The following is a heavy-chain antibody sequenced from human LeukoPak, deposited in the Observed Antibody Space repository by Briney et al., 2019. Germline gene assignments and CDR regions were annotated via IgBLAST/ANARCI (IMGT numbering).Heavy chain of an antibody. Sequence: PSETLSLTCTVPGGSISSYYWCCIRQPPGTGLEWIGHIYYSGSTNYNPSLKSRVTISVDTSKNQFSLKLSSVTAASTAVYYCARGGTYYDCWSGYYPFDYWGQGTLVTVSS. CDR3: ARGGTYYDCWSGYYPFDY. D-gene: IGHD3-3*01. CDR2: IYYSGST. CDR1: GGSISSYY. J-gene: IGHJ4*02. V-gene: IGHV4-59*01.